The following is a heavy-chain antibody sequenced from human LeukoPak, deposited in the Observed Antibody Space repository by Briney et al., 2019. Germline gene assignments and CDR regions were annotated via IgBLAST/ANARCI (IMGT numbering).Heavy chain of an antibody. CDR2: IYSGGST. CDR1: GFTVSSNY. J-gene: IGHJ6*03. CDR3: ARGTVRGLIATPMDV. D-gene: IGHD3-10*01. Sequence: SGGSLRLSCAASGFTVSSNYMSWVRQAPGKGLEWVSVIYSGGSTYYADSVKGRFTISRDNSKNTLYLQMGSLTAEDMAVYYCARGTVRGLIATPMDVWGKGTTVTISS. V-gene: IGHV3-66*01.